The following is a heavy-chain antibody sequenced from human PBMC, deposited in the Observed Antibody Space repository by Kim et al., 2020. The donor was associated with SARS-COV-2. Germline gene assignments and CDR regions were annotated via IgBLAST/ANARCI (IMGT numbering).Heavy chain of an antibody. Sequence: YTNYADSVKGRFTISRDNAKNSLYLQMNSLRAEDTAVYYCARASSGGTGFDYWGQGTLVTVSS. J-gene: IGHJ4*02. CDR2: YT. D-gene: IGHD2-15*01. CDR3: ARASSGGTGFDY. V-gene: IGHV3-11*05.